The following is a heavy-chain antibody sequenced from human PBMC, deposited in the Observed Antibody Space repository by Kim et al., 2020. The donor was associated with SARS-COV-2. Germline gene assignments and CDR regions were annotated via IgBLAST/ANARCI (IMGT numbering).Heavy chain of an antibody. Sequence: AQKFQGRVTMTRDTSTSTVYMELTSLRSEDTAVYYCAGEKEDSSSSDLGYWGQGTLVTVSS. CDR3: AGEKEDSSSSDLGY. V-gene: IGHV1-46*01. J-gene: IGHJ4*02. D-gene: IGHD6-6*01.